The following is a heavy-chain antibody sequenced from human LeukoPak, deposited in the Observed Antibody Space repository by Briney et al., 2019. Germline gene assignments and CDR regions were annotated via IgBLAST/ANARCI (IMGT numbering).Heavy chain of an antibody. CDR2: ISSSSSYI. CDR1: GFTFSSYS. V-gene: IGHV3-21*01. J-gene: IGHJ6*03. Sequence: PGGSLRLSCAASGFTFSSYSMKWVRQAPGKGLEWVSSISSSSSYIYYADSVKGRFTISRDNAKNSLYLQMNSLRAEDTAVYYCARDSDGSGSYYMGWYYYYYMDVWGKGTTVTISS. CDR3: ARDSDGSGSYYMGWYYYYYMDV. D-gene: IGHD3-10*01.